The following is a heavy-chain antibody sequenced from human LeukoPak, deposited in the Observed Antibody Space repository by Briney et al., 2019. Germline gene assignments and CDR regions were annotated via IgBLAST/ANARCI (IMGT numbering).Heavy chain of an antibody. V-gene: IGHV1-18*01. CDR2: ISVYNGNT. CDR3: ARDFTYYYGSGRKGGAFDI. D-gene: IGHD3-10*01. J-gene: IGHJ3*02. CDR1: GYTFTSYA. Sequence: ASVRVSCKASGYTFTSYAISWVRQAPGQGLEWMGWISVYNGNTNYAQKLQGRVTMTTDTSTSTAYMELRSLRSDDTAVYYCARDFTYYYGSGRKGGAFDIWGQGTMVTVSS.